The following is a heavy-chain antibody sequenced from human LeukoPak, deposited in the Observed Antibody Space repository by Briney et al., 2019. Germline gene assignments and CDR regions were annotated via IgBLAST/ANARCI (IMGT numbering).Heavy chain of an antibody. Sequence: ASVKVSCKASGYTFTGYYMHWVRPAPGQGLEWMGWINPNSGGTNYAQKFQGRVTVTRDTSISTAYMELSRLRSDDTAVYYCAREGNGIVVVVAYWGQGTLVTVSS. D-gene: IGHD2-15*01. CDR1: GYTFTGYY. J-gene: IGHJ4*02. CDR3: AREGNGIVVVVAY. V-gene: IGHV1-2*02. CDR2: INPNSGGT.